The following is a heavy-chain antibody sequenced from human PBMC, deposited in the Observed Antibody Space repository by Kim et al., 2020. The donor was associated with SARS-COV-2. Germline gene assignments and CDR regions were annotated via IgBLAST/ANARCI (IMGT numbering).Heavy chain of an antibody. V-gene: IGHV4-30-2*04. D-gene: IGHD3-10*01. CDR3: ARDLNVIRGVTPGYFDY. J-gene: IGHJ4*02. Sequence: PKSRVTISVDTSKNQFSLKLSSVTAADTAVYYCARDLNVIRGVTPGYFDYWGQGTLVTVSS.